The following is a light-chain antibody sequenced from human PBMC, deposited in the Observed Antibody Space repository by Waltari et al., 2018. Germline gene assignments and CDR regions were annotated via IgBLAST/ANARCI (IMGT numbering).Light chain of an antibody. CDR3: QQRSDWLT. V-gene: IGKV3-11*01. Sequence: EVVLTQSPAILSLSPGERATLPCRASQSVRTFVAWYQQKPGQAPRPLIYDASNRATGIPARFSGSGSGTDFTLTISSLEPEDFAVYYCQQRSDWLTFGGGTRVEIK. CDR1: QSVRTF. J-gene: IGKJ4*01. CDR2: DAS.